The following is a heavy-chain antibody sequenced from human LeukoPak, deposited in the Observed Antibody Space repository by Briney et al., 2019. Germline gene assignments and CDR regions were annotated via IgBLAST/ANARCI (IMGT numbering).Heavy chain of an antibody. CDR2: ISVRSNYI. V-gene: IGHV3-21*01. Sequence: GGSLRLSWVASGYTFSSFSINWVRQAPGKGLEWVSSISVRSNYIYYADSVRGRFSISRDDARDSLFLQMNGLRAEDTAVYYCVRLRRNSDTSGYYYYYDFWGQGTLVTVSS. J-gene: IGHJ4*02. D-gene: IGHD3-22*01. CDR3: VRLRRNSDTSGYYYYYDF. CDR1: GYTFSSFS.